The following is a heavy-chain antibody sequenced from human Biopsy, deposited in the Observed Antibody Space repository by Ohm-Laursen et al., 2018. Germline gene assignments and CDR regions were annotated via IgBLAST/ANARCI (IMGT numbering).Heavy chain of an antibody. CDR2: IHWDDDK. J-gene: IGHJ6*02. CDR3: ARTWREQFAPIFDYYYYAMDV. Sequence: TQTLTLTCTFSGFSFSISGMCVSWIRQAPGKAPEWLARIHWDDDKYYSTSLKTRLTISKDTSKNQVVLTMTNMDPLDTGRYYCARTWREQFAPIFDYYYYAMDVWGQGTTVTVSS. CDR1: GFSFSISGMC. D-gene: IGHD3-3*01. V-gene: IGHV2-70*11.